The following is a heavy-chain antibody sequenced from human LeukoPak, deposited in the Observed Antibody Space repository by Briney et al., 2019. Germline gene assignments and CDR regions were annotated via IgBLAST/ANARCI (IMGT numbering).Heavy chain of an antibody. Sequence: PGGSLRLSCAASGFTFSSYAMSWVRQAPGKGLEWVSAISGSGGSTYYADSVKGRFTISGDNSKNTLYLQMNSLRAEDTAVYYCAKDLYYYDSSGYYYQGNWGQGTLVTVSS. CDR2: ISGSGGST. J-gene: IGHJ4*02. V-gene: IGHV3-23*01. CDR1: GFTFSSYA. D-gene: IGHD3-22*01. CDR3: AKDLYYYDSSGYYYQGN.